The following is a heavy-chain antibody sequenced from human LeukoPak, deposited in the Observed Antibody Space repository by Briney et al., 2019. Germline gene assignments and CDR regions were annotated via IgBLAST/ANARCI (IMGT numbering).Heavy chain of an antibody. CDR2: IYYSGST. CDR1: GGSISSSSYY. V-gene: IGHV4-39*07. Sequence: PSETLSLTCTVSGGSISSSSYYWGWIRQPPGKGLEWIGNIYYSGSTYYNPSLKSRVTISVDTSKNQFSLKLSSVTAADTAVYYCARDREQKVISSSWTHYYYYYYMDVWGKGTTVTISS. J-gene: IGHJ6*03. D-gene: IGHD6-13*01. CDR3: ARDREQKVISSSWTHYYYYYYMDV.